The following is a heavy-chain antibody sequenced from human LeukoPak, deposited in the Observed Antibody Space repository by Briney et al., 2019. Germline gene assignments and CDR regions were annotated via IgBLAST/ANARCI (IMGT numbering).Heavy chain of an antibody. V-gene: IGHV1-69*13. D-gene: IGHD2-2*01. CDR2: IIPIFGTA. J-gene: IGHJ4*02. CDR3: ASRLYCSNTRCRNFPFAY. CDR1: VGTFSIYA. Sequence: SVTVSCKASVGTFSIYAINWVRQAPGQGLEWMGGIIPIFGTANYAQKFQDRVTITADESTSTAYMELSSLRSEDTAIYYCASRLYCSNTRCRNFPFAYWGQGTLVTVSS.